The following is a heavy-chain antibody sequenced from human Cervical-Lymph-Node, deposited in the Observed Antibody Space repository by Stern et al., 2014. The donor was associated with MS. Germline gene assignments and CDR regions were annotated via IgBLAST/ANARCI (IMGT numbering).Heavy chain of an antibody. J-gene: IGHJ4*02. CDR2: IYYSWNT. CDR3: ARGYCSSTSCSYYFDY. V-gene: IGHV4-59*01. CDR1: GGSISSYY. Sequence: DQLVDFGPGLVKPSETLSLTCSVSGGSISSYYWNWIRQPPGKGLEWIGYIYYSWNTKYYASLKNRIIISADTSKQQCFPKLSSVTAADTAVYYCARGYCSSTSCSYYFDYWGQGTLVTVSP. D-gene: IGHD2-2*01.